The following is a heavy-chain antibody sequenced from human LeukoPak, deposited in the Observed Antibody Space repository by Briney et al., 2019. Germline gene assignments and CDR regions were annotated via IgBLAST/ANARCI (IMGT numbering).Heavy chain of an antibody. CDR2: VYYSGST. V-gene: IGHV4-39*07. Sequence: SETLSLTCTVSGGSISSSSYYWGWIRQPPGKGLEWIGSVYYSGSTYYNPSLKSRVTISVDTSKNQFSLKLSSVTAADTAVYYCARQGESITMVRGVRMGPYYFDYWGQGTLVTVSS. CDR3: ARQGESITMVRGVRMGPYYFDY. CDR1: GGSISSSSYY. D-gene: IGHD3-10*01. J-gene: IGHJ4*02.